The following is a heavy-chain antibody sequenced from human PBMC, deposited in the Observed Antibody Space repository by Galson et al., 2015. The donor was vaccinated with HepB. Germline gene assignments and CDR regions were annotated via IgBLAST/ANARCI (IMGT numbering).Heavy chain of an antibody. CDR3: SREREITNWYFDF. CDR1: GFTFSSYS. D-gene: IGHD2-8*01. Sequence: SLRLSCAASGFTFSSYSMHWVRQTPGRGLEWVAVVSGGATTKYYADSVKGRFTISRDNFRNTLYLQMDSLGAEDTAVYYYSREREITNWYFDFGGRGTLVTVSS. V-gene: IGHV3-30*04. J-gene: IGHJ2*01. CDR2: VSGGATTK.